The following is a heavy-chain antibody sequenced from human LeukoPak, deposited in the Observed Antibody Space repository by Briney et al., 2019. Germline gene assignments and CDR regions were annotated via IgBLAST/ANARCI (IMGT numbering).Heavy chain of an antibody. CDR1: GSTFSSYA. V-gene: IGHV1-69*06. J-gene: IGHJ6*03. CDR2: IIPIFGTA. Sequence: SVKVSCKASGSTFSSYAISWVRQAPGQGLEWMGGIIPIFGTANYAQKFQGRVTITADKSTSTAYMELSSLRSEDTAVYYCARVNADYDFWSGTVRYYYYYYMDVWGKGTTVTVSS. CDR3: ARVNADYDFWSGTVRYYYYYYMDV. D-gene: IGHD3-3*01.